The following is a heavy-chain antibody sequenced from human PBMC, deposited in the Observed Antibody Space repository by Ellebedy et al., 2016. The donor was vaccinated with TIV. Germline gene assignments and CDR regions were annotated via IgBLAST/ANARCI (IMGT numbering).Heavy chain of an antibody. V-gene: IGHV1-2*02. CDR3: ARGDHDASDM. CDR1: GYTFTRNY. CDR2: INPKVGGA. J-gene: IGHJ3*02. Sequence: AASVKVSCKASGYTFTRNYIHWVRQAPGQGLEWMGWINPKVGGANYAQKFQGRVTMTRDASISTAYLELSRLTSDDTAVYYCARGDHDASDMWGQGTMVTVSS.